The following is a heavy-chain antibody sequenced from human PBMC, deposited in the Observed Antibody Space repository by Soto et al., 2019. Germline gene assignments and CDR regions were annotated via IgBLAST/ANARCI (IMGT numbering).Heavy chain of an antibody. CDR1: GASIAASNW. Sequence: QVQLQESGPGLVKPSGTLSLTCAVSGASIAASNWWSWVRQSPGKGLEWIGEIYHADSTNCNPSLKSRVTISGDKAKNQFSLRLTSVTAADTALYYCARVNRGMDVWGQGTTVTVSS. CDR3: ARVNRGMDV. V-gene: IGHV4-4*02. J-gene: IGHJ6*02. CDR2: IYHADST.